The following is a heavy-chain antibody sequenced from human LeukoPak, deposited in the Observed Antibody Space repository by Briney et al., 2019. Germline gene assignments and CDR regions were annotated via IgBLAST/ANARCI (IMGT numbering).Heavy chain of an antibody. CDR1: XYTXTELS. V-gene: IGHV1-24*01. CDR3: ATESGKAVAE. Sequence: SCKVXXYTXTELSMHWVRQARGKGREGMGRFYAEDGEKIYAQKFEGRVTMTEDTYRNRAYMEVSSLRSEDTAVYYCATESGKAVAEWGQGTLVTVSS. D-gene: IGHD6-19*01. J-gene: IGHJ4*02. CDR2: FYAEDGEK.